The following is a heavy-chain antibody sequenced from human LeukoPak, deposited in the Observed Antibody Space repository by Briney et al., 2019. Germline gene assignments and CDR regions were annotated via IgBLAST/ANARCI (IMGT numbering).Heavy chain of an antibody. CDR2: IYFSGST. CDR3: ARSSGSHFDY. CDR1: GDITHY. J-gene: IGHJ4*02. V-gene: IGHV4-39*07. Sequence: SETLSLTCTVSGDITHYWGWIRQPPGKGLECIGSIYFSGSTYYNPSLKSRVTISVDRSKNQFSLKLSSVTAADTAVYYCARSSGSHFDYWGQGTLVTVSS. D-gene: IGHD1-26*01.